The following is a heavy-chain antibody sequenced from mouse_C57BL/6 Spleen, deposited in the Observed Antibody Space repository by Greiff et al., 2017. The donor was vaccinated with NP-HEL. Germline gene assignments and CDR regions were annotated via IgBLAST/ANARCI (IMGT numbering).Heavy chain of an antibody. J-gene: IGHJ1*03. CDR3: AREATTVVDWYCDV. CDR1: GYSITSGYY. V-gene: IGHV3-6*01. CDR2: ISYDGSN. Sequence: EVKLMESGPGLVKPSQSLSLTCSVTGYSITSGYYWNWIRQFPGNKLEWMGYISYDGSNNYNPSLKNRISITRDTSKNQFFLKLNSVTTEDTATYYCAREATTVVDWYCDVWGTGTTVTVSS. D-gene: IGHD1-1*01.